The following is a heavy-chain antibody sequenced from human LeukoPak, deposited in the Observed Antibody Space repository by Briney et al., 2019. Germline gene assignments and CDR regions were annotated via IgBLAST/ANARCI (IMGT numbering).Heavy chain of an antibody. CDR2: IRYDGSNK. V-gene: IGHV3-30*02. D-gene: IGHD3-3*01. J-gene: IGHJ6*03. Sequence: GGSLRLSCAASGFTFSSYGMHWVRQAPGKGLEWVAFIRYDGSNKYYADSVKDRFTISRDNSKNTLYLQMNSLRAEDTAVYYCAKGLVWSGYPRRMDVWGKGTTVTVSS. CDR3: AKGLVWSGYPRRMDV. CDR1: GFTFSSYG.